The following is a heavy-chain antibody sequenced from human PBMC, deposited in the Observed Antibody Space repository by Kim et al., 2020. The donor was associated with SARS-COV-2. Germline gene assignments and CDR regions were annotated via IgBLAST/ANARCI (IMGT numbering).Heavy chain of an antibody. CDR3: ARGILGFCSSSSCPEGAFDI. CDR1: GGSISNYY. D-gene: IGHD2-2*01. J-gene: IGHJ3*02. V-gene: IGHV4-59*01. Sequence: SETLSLTCTVSGGSISNYYWSWIRQPPGKGLEWIGYIHYSGSTNYNPSLQSRVTMSVNTSKIQFSLKLSSVTAADTAVYYCARGILGFCSSSSCPEGAFDIWGQGTMVTVSS. CDR2: IHYSGST.